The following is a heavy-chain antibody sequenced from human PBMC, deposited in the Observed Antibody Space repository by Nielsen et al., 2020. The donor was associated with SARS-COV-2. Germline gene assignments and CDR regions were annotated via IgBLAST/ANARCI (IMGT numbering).Heavy chain of an antibody. V-gene: IGHV2-5*08. Sequence: SGPTLVTPTPTLTLTCTFSRFSLSPTGMCVSWIRQPPGKALEWLALIDWDDDKRYIPSLKSRLTITKDTSKNQVVLTMTSMDPVDTATYYCAHRPNYYDSSGYLDYWGQGTLVTVSS. J-gene: IGHJ4*02. CDR2: IDWDDDK. D-gene: IGHD3-22*01. CDR3: AHRPNYYDSSGYLDY. CDR1: RFSLSPTGMC.